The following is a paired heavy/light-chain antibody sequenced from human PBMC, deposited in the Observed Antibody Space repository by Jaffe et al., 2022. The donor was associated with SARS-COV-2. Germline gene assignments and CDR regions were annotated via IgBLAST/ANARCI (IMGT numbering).Light chain of an antibody. Sequence: SELTQPPSASGTPGQRVTISCSGGNSNIGSNTVNWYQQLPGTAPKRLIYKNNQRPSGVPDRFSGSKSGTSASLAISGLQSEDEADYYCAAWDDRVNGVVFGGGTKLTVL. J-gene: IGLJ3*02. CDR2: KNN. CDR3: AAWDDRVNGVV. CDR1: NSNIGSNT. V-gene: IGLV1-44*01.
Heavy chain of an antibody. D-gene: IGHD1-26*01. CDR3: ARMIYRMGWDLLGSFDY. J-gene: IGHJ4*02. CDR2: IYAGGNT. Sequence: EVQLVESGGGLVQPGGSLRLSCAASGFAVSADSMTWVRQAPGKGLECISLIYAGGNTYYADSVRGRFTISSDTSKNALYLQMNSLRTEDTAVYYCARMIYRMGWDLLGSFDYWGQGALVTVSS. CDR1: GFAVSADS. V-gene: IGHV3-66*02.